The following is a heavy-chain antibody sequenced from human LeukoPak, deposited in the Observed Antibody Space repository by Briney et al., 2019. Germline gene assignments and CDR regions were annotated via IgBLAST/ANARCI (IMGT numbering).Heavy chain of an antibody. CDR3: ARDRGEYDSSGTFDY. Sequence: ASVKVSCKASGYTFTSYGISWVRQAPGQGLEWMGLISAYNGNTNYAQKLQGRVTMTTDTSTSTAYMELRSLRSDDTAVYYCARDRGEYDSSGTFDYWGQGTLVTVSS. J-gene: IGHJ4*02. V-gene: IGHV1-18*01. D-gene: IGHD3-22*01. CDR1: GYTFTSYG. CDR2: ISAYNGNT.